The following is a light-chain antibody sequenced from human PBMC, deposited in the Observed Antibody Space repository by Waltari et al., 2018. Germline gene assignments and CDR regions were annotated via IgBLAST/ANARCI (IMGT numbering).Light chain of an antibody. J-gene: IGKJ1*01. CDR3: QQYNSYSPWT. CDR2: KAS. V-gene: IGKV1-5*03. CDR1: QSISSW. Sequence: DIQMTQSPSTLSASVGDRVTITCRASQSISSWLAWDQQKPGKAPKSLNYKASSLESGVPSRFSGSGSGTEFTLTISSLQPDDFATYYCQQYNSYSPWTFGQGTKVEIK.